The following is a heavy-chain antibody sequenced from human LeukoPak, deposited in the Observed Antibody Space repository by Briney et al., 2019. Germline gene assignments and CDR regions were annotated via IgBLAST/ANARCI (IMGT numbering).Heavy chain of an antibody. CDR2: ITHSGST. CDR3: ARGRVAGSPSPSYYYYMDV. CDR1: GGSFSVYY. J-gene: IGHJ6*03. Sequence: SETLSLTCAVYGGSFSVYYWSWIRQPPGKGLEWIGQITHSGSTNYNPSLKRRITISVDTSKNQFSLKLSSVTAADTAVYYCARGRVAGSPSPSYYYYMDVWGKGTTVTVSS. D-gene: IGHD6-19*01. V-gene: IGHV4-34*01.